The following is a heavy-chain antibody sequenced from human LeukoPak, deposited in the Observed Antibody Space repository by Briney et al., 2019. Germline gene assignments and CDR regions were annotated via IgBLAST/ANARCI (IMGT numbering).Heavy chain of an antibody. CDR3: ARDLRRVVVAATDDY. J-gene: IGHJ4*02. D-gene: IGHD2-15*01. V-gene: IGHV3-48*01. Sequence: GGSLRLSCAASGFTLSSYSMNWVRQAPGKGLEWVSYISSSSSTIYYADSVKGRFTISRDNAKNSLYLQMNSLRAEGTAVYYCARDLRRVVVAATDDYWGQGTLVTVSS. CDR1: GFTLSSYS. CDR2: ISSSSSTI.